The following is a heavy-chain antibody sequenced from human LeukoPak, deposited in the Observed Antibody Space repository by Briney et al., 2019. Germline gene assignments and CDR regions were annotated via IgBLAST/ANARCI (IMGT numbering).Heavy chain of an antibody. D-gene: IGHD3/OR15-3a*01. CDR3: ARLRRWTDGMDV. J-gene: IGHJ6*02. CDR1: GGSISSYY. CDR2: IYYSGST. V-gene: IGHV4-59*08. Sequence: SETLSLTCTVSGGSISSYYWSWIRQPPAKGLEWIGYIYYSGSTNYITSLESRVTILVATSKNQFSLKLRSVTDADTAAYYCARLRRWTDGMDVWGQGTTVTVSS.